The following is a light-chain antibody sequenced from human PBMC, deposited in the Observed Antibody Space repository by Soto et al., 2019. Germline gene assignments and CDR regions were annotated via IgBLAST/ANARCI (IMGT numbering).Light chain of an antibody. CDR1: QDIFSY. V-gene: IGKV1-9*01. Sequence: IQLTQSPSSLSASVGDRVTITCRASQDIFSYLAWYQQKPGKAPKLLIYVASTVQSGVPSRFSGSGYGTDFTLTISSLQPEDFATYYCQQLSSYPWTFSQGTKVGIK. J-gene: IGKJ1*01. CDR2: VAS. CDR3: QQLSSYPWT.